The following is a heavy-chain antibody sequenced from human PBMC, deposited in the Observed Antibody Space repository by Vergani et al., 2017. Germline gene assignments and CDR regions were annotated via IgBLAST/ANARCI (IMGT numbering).Heavy chain of an antibody. V-gene: IGHV4-4*07. J-gene: IGHJ6*02. D-gene: IGHD3-10*01. CDR1: GGSISSYY. CDR3: ARGYGSGSYIAPMLYYYYYYGMDV. CDR2: IYTSGST. Sequence: QVQLQESGPGLVKPSETLSLTCTVSGGSISSYYWSWIRQPAGKGLEWIGRIYTSGSTNYNPSLKSRVTMSVDTSKNQFSLKLSSVTAADTAVYYCARGYGSGSYIAPMLYYYYYYGMDVWGQGTTVTVSS.